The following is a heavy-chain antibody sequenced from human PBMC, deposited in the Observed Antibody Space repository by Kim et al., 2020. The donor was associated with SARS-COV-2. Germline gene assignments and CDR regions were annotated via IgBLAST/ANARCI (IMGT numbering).Heavy chain of an antibody. J-gene: IGHJ4*02. V-gene: IGHV4-39*01. CDR2: IYYSGST. Sequence: SETLSLTCTVSGGSISSSSYYWGWIRQPPGKGLEWIGSIYYSGSTYYNPSLKSRVTISVDTSKNQFSLKLSSVTAADTAVYYCAGQVGVVAANGYFDYWGQGTLVTVSS. D-gene: IGHD2-15*01. CDR1: GGSISSSSYY. CDR3: AGQVGVVAANGYFDY.